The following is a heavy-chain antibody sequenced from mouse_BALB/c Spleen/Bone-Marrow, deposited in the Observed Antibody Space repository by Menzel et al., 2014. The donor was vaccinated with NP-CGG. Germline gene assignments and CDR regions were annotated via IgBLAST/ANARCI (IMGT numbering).Heavy chain of an antibody. J-gene: IGHJ3*01. CDR2: INPDSSTI. D-gene: IGHD1-2*01. CDR3: GRQGYYGYFAY. CDR1: GFDFSRYW. Sequence: EVQVVESGGGLVQPGGSLKLSCAASGFDFSRYWMSWVRQAPGKGLEWIGEINPDSSTINYTPSLKDKSIISRDNAKNTLYLQMSKVRSEDTALYYCGRQGYYGYFAYWGQETLVTVSA. V-gene: IGHV4-1*02.